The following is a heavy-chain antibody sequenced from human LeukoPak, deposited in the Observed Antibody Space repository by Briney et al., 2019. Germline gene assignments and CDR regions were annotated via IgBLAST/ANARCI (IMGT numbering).Heavy chain of an antibody. V-gene: IGHV3-23*01. J-gene: IGHJ4*02. CDR2: IHQSGDTT. CDR3: AKDAIRGESHWEFDY. D-gene: IGHD1-26*01. Sequence: GGSLRLSCAASGFTFSIYAVTWVRQAPGKGLEWVSGIHQSGDTTYYAASVKGRFTISRDHSNNTLYLQMNSMRVEDTAAYYCAKDAIRGESHWEFDYWGQGTLVTVSS. CDR1: GFTFSIYA.